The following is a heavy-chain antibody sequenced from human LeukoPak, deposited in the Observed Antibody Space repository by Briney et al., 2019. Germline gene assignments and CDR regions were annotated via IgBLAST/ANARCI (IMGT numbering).Heavy chain of an antibody. V-gene: IGHV4-59*01. CDR3: ARGEENYYDTSGYYYRLTYYYYMDV. J-gene: IGHJ6*03. D-gene: IGHD3-22*01. CDR2: IYYSGST. Sequence: LETLSLTCTVSGGSISGYYWSWIRQPPGKGLEWFGHIYYSGSTNYNPSLKSLATISPDTSKNQFSLKLSSVTAADTAVYYCARGEENYYDTSGYYYRLTYYYYMDVWGKGTTVTVSS. CDR1: GGSISGYY.